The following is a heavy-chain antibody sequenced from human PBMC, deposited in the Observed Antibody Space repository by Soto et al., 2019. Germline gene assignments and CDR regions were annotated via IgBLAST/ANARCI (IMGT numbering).Heavy chain of an antibody. V-gene: IGHV3-64*01. CDR1: GFTFSSYA. CDR2: ISSNGGST. J-gene: IGHJ4*02. CDR3: ARYRECSGGSCSYYFDY. Sequence: GGSLRLSCAASGFTFSSYAMHWVRQAPGKGLEYVSAISSNGGSTYYANSVKGRFTISRDNSKNTLYLQMGSLRAEDMAVYYCARYRECSGGSCSYYFDYWGQGTLVTVSS. D-gene: IGHD2-15*01.